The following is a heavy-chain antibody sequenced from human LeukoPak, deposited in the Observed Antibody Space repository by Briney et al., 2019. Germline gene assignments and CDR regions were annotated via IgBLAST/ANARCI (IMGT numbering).Heavy chain of an antibody. CDR3: AKDTEIAVAGTVDY. D-gene: IGHD6-19*01. CDR1: GFTFDDYA. V-gene: IGHV3-9*01. Sequence: GGSLRLSCAASGFTFDDYAMHWVRQAPGKGLEWVSGISWNSGSKGYADSVKGRFTISRDNAKNSLYLQMNSLRAEDTALYYCAKDTEIAVAGTVDYWGQGTLVTVSS. J-gene: IGHJ4*02. CDR2: ISWNSGSK.